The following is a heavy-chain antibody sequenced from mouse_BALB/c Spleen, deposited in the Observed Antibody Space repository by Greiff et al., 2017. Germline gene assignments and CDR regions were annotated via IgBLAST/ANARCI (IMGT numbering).Heavy chain of an antibody. V-gene: IGHV5-4*02. CDR2: ISDGGSYT. CDR3: ARAYDGYLYYYAMDY. CDR1: GFTFSDYY. Sequence: EVQVVESGGGLVKPGGSLKLSCAASGFTFSDYYMYWVRQTPEKRLEWVATISDGGSYTYYPDSVKGRFTISRDNAKNNLYLQMSSLKSEDTAMYYCARAYDGYLYYYAMDYWGQGTSVTVSS. J-gene: IGHJ4*01. D-gene: IGHD2-3*01.